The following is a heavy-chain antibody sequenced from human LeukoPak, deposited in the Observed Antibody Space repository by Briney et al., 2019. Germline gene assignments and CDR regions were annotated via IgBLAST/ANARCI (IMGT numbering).Heavy chain of an antibody. CDR3: ARDHGGKVDRYFDL. D-gene: IGHD4-23*01. CDR1: GYPFASYG. V-gene: IGHV1-18*01. J-gene: IGHJ2*01. CDR2: ISAYKGNT. Sequence: ASVKVSCKASGYPFASYGISWVRQAPGQGLEWMGWISAYKGNTNYAQKLQGRVTMTTDTSTSTAYMELRSLRSDDTAVYYCARDHGGKVDRYFDLWGRGTLVTVSS.